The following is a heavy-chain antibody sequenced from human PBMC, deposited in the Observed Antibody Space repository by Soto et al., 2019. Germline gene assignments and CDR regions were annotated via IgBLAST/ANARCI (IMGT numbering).Heavy chain of an antibody. CDR1: GFTFSNAW. J-gene: IGHJ3*02. D-gene: IGHD3-16*01. V-gene: IGHV3-15*01. CDR3: TTDYYVPLASDI. CDR2: IKRKTDGGTT. Sequence: GGSLRLSCAASGFTFSNAWMNWVRQAPGKGLEWVGRIKRKTDGGTTDYAAPVEGRFTISRDDSKNTLYLQMNSLKTEDTAVYYCTTDYYVPLASDIWGQGTMVTVSS.